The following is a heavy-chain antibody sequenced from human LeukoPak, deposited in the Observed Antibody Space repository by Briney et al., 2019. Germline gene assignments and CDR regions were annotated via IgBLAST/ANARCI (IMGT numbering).Heavy chain of an antibody. CDR1: GYTFTSYG. V-gene: IGHV1-18*01. D-gene: IGHD4-17*01. CDR2: ISAYNGNT. Sequence: ASVKVSCKASGYTFTSYGISWVRQAPGQGLEWMGWISAYNGNTNYAQKLQGRVTMTTDTSTSTAYMELRSLRSDDTAVYYWARDLGSGDYADYYYYGMDVWGQGTTVTVSS. J-gene: IGHJ6*02. CDR3: ARDLGSGDYADYYYYGMDV.